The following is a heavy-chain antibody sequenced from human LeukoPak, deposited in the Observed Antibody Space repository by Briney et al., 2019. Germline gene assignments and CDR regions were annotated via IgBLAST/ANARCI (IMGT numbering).Heavy chain of an antibody. V-gene: IGHV4-61*02. J-gene: IGHJ4*02. D-gene: IGHD1-26*01. CDR2: IYTSGST. CDR3: ARDIDDVGALFDF. CDR1: GGSISSGSYY. Sequence: PSETLSLTCTVSGGSISSGSYYWSWIRQPAGKGLEWIGRIYTSGSTNYNPSLKSRVTISVDTSKNQSSLKLTSVTAADTALYFCARDIDDVGALFDFWGQGTLVTVSS.